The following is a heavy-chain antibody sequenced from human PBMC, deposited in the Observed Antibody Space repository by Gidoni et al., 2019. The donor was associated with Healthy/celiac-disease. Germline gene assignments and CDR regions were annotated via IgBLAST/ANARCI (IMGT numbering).Heavy chain of an antibody. CDR2: ISYDGSNK. D-gene: IGHD6-19*01. CDR1: GLAFSSYG. J-gene: IGHJ4*02. CDR3: AKPRVIYSSGWDYFDY. Sequence: QVQLVESGGGVVQPGRSLRLSWAASGLAFSSYGMHWVRQAPGQGLGWVAVISYDGSNKYYADSVNGRFTISRDNSKNTLYLQMNSLRAEDTAVYYCAKPRVIYSSGWDYFDYWGQGTLVTVSS. V-gene: IGHV3-30*18.